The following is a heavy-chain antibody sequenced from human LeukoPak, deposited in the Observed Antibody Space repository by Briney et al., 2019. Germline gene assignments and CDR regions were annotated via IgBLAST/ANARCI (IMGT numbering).Heavy chain of an antibody. CDR1: GGSIGSYY. CDR2: IFHSGST. CDR3: ARGAWFDP. J-gene: IGHJ5*02. V-gene: IGHV4-4*07. Sequence: SETLSLTCNVLGGSIGSYYWSWIRQPAGKGLEWIGRIFHSGSTNYNPSLKSRVIMSVDTSKNQFSLKLTSVTAADTAVYYCARGAWFDPRGLGTLVTVSS.